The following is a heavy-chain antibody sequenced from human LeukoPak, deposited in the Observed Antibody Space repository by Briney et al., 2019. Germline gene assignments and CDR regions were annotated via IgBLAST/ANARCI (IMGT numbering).Heavy chain of an antibody. D-gene: IGHD6-6*01. V-gene: IGHV3-30-3*01. CDR3: ARVGSSSLDY. J-gene: IGHJ4*02. Sequence: GRSLRLSCAASGFTFSSYAMHWVRQAPGKGLEWVAVISYDGSNKYYADSVKGRFTISRDNSKNTLYLQMNSLRAEDTAVYNCARVGSSSLDYWGQGTLVTVSS. CDR2: ISYDGSNK. CDR1: GFTFSSYA.